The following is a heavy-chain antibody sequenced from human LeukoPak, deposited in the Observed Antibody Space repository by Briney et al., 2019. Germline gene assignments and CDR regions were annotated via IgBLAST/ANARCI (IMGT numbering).Heavy chain of an antibody. CDR2: NYYSGST. V-gene: IGHV4-59*01. D-gene: IGHD3-10*01. Sequence: SETLSLTCTVSGGSISSFYWSWIRQPPGKGLEWIGYNYYSGSTNYNPSLKSRVTISVDTSRNQFSLKLSSVTAADTAVYYCARVSDSGSHFDYWGQGTLVTVSS. CDR3: ARVSDSGSHFDY. J-gene: IGHJ4*02. CDR1: GGSISSFY.